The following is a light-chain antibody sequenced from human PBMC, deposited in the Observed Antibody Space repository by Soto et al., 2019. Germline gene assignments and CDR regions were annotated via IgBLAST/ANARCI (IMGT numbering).Light chain of an antibody. CDR2: GAS. Sequence: EIVLTQSPGTLSLSPGERATLSCRASQSVTSSYLAWYQQKPGQAPRLLIYGASSRATGIPDRFSGSGSGTDFTLTISRLEPEDFAVYYCQQYDRSPLTFGPGTKVDIK. CDR3: QQYDRSPLT. J-gene: IGKJ3*01. V-gene: IGKV3-20*01. CDR1: QSVTSSY.